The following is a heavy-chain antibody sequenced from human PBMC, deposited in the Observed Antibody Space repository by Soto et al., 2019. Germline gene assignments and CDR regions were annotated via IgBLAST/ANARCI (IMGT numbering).Heavy chain of an antibody. CDR2: TSNSGNSV. CDR1: GFTFNDFF. CDR3: ARNTFNWFDP. J-gene: IGHJ5*02. Sequence: QVQLVESGGDLVKPGGSRRLSCAASGFTFNDFFMTWIRQAPGRGPEWVASTSNSGNSVYYADSVKGRFTVSRDNAQNTLTLQMTDLRVDDTDVYYCARNTFNWFDPWGQGTLVTVSS. V-gene: IGHV3-11*01.